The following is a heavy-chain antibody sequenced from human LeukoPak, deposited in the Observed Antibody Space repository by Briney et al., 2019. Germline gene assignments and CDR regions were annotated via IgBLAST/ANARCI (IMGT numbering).Heavy chain of an antibody. CDR1: GGSFSGYY. CDR3: ATDPDSSGYYYPIFDY. Sequence: SETLSLTCAVYGGSFSGYYWSWIRQPPGKGLEWIGEINHSGSTNYNPSLKSRVTISVDTSKNQFSLKLSSVTAADTAVYYCATDPDSSGYYYPIFDYWGQGTLVTVSS. J-gene: IGHJ4*02. V-gene: IGHV4-34*01. CDR2: INHSGST. D-gene: IGHD3-22*01.